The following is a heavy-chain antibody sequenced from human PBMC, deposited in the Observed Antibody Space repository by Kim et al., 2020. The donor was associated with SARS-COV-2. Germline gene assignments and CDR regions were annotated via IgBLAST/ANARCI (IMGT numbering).Heavy chain of an antibody. V-gene: IGHV4-59*08. CDR3: ARHGGDYVWGSYRYSAFDI. CDR1: GGSISSYY. D-gene: IGHD3-16*02. Sequence: SETLSLTCTVSGGSISSYYWSWIRQPPGKGLEWIGYIYYSGSTNYNPSLKSRVTISVDTSKNQFSLKLSSVTAADTAVYYCARHGGDYVWGSYRYSAFDIWGQGTMVTVSS. CDR2: IYYSGST. J-gene: IGHJ3*02.